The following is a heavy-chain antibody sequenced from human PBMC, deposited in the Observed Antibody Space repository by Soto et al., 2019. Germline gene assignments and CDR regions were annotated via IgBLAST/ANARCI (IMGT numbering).Heavy chain of an antibody. J-gene: IGHJ6*02. CDR2: ISAGSSNT. V-gene: IGHV3-23*01. Sequence: GGSLRLSCAASGLSFSDNAMSWVRQAPGKGLEWVSTISAGSSNTFYADSVKGRFTISRDNSKNTLFLQMNSVRADDTAVYYCAQVPGARNYYFYGMDVWGQGTTVTVSS. CDR3: AQVPGARNYYFYGMDV. CDR1: GLSFSDNA.